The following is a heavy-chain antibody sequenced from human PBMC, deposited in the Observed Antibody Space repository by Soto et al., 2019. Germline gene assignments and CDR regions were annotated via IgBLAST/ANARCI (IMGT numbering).Heavy chain of an antibody. CDR3: AREFGDSVYYYYYGMDV. CDR2: IIPIFGTA. Sequence: SVKVSCKASGVTFSSYAISWVRQAPGQGLEWMGGIIPIFGTANYAQKFQGRVTITADESTSTAYMELSSLRSEDTAVYYCAREFGDSVYYYYYGMDVWGQGTTVTVS. J-gene: IGHJ6*02. CDR1: GVTFSSYA. V-gene: IGHV1-69*13. D-gene: IGHD4-17*01.